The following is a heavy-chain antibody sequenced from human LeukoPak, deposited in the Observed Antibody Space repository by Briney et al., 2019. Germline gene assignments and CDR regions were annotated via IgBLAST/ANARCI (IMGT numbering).Heavy chain of an antibody. CDR1: GGSISSSSYY. J-gene: IGHJ4*02. CDR2: IYYSGST. D-gene: IGHD6-13*01. CDR3: ARDPDLGAAAGTPLDY. Sequence: PSETLSLTCTVSGGSISSSSYYWGWIRQPPGKGLEWIGSIYYSGSTYYNPSLKSRVTISVDTSKNQFSLQLNSVTPEDTAVYYCARDPDLGAAAGTPLDYWGQGTLVTVSS. V-gene: IGHV4-39*07.